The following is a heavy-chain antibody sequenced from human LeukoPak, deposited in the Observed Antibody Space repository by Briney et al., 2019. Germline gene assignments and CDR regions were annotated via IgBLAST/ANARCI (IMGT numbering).Heavy chain of an antibody. CDR2: IYYSGST. CDR3: ARASSSSRVYYYYYMDV. D-gene: IGHD6-6*01. V-gene: IGHV4-31*03. J-gene: IGHJ6*03. Sequence: PSETLSLTCTVSGGSISSGGYYWSWIRQQPGKGLEWIGYIYYSGSTYYNPSLKSRVTISVDTSKNQFSLKLSSVTAANTAVYYCARASSSSRVYYYYYMDVWGKGTTVTVSS. CDR1: GGSISSGGYY.